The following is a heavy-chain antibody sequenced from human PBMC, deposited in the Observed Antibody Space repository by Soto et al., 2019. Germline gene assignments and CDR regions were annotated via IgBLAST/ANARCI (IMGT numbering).Heavy chain of an antibody. D-gene: IGHD3-16*01. Sequence: EVQLVESGGGLVQPGGSLRLSCAASGFTVSSNYMSWVRQAPGKGLEWVSVIYSGGSTYYADSVKGRFTISRDNSKNTLYLQMNSRRAEDTAVYYCARARRTTLGEIDYVDDYWGQGTLVTVSS. V-gene: IGHV3-66*01. CDR2: IYSGGST. J-gene: IGHJ4*02. CDR1: GFTVSSNY. CDR3: ARARRTTLGEIDYVDDY.